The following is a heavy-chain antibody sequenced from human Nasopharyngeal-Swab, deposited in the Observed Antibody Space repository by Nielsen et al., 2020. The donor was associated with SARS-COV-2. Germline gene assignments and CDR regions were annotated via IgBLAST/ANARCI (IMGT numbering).Heavy chain of an antibody. CDR1: GFSFSSYG. D-gene: IGHD3-9*01. CDR2: ISSDGSNK. Sequence: GGSLRLSCEASGFSFSSYGMHWVRQAPGKGLEWVPVISSDGSNKYYADSVKGRFTISRDNSKNTLYLLMSSLRAEDTAVYYCAKDYYDTLAGYYGPDFWGQGTLVTVSS. V-gene: IGHV3-30*18. J-gene: IGHJ4*02. CDR3: AKDYYDTLAGYYGPDF.